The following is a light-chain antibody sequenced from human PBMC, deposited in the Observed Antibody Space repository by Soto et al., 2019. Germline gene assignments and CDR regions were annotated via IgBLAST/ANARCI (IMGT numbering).Light chain of an antibody. J-gene: IGKJ4*01. CDR2: AAS. CDR3: QQSYYTPLT. Sequence: DIQMTQSLSSLSASVGDRVTITCRASQSIGSYLNWYQQAPGRAPKFLISAASSLQSGVPSMFSGSGSGTDFSLTISSLQPEDFATYFCQQSYYTPLTFGGGTKVDIK. V-gene: IGKV1-39*01. CDR1: QSIGSY.